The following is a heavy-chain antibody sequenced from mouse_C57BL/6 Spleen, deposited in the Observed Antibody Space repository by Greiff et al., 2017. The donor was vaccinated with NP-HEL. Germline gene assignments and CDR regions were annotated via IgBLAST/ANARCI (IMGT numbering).Heavy chain of an antibody. CDR1: GYTFTSYW. CDR2: IDPSDSYT. CDR3: ARRGTGFTWFAY. Sequence: IQLQQPGAELVKPGASVKLSCKASGYTFTSYWMQWVKQRPGQGLEWIGEIDPSDSYTNYNQTFKGKATLTVETSSSTAYMQLSSLTSEDSAVYYCARRGTGFTWFAYWGQGTLVTVSA. V-gene: IGHV1-50*01. D-gene: IGHD4-1*01. J-gene: IGHJ3*01.